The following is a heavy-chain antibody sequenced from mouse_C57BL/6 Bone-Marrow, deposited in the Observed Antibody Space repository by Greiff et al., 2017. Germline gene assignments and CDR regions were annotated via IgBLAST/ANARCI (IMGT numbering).Heavy chain of an antibody. CDR1: GYSFTGYY. D-gene: IGHD1-1*01. J-gene: IGHJ1*03. CDR2: INPSTGGT. CDR3: ARGPYYYGSSDRYFDV. V-gene: IGHV1-42*01. Sequence: EVKLQESGPELVKPGASVTISCKASGYSFTGYYMNWVKQSPEKSLEWIGEINPSTGGTPYNQKFKAKAKLTVDKSSSTAYMQPKSLTSEDSAVYYCARGPYYYGSSDRYFDVWCTGTTVTVSS.